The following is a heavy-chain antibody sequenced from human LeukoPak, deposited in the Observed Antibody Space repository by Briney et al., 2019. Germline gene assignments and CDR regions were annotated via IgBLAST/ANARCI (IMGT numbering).Heavy chain of an antibody. D-gene: IGHD6-6*01. CDR3: ARCAYSSSSPHWYFDL. CDR1: GGSISSGGYS. Sequence: SQTLSLTCAVSGGSISSGGYSWSWIRQPPGKGLEWIGYIYHSGSTYYNPSLKSRVAISVDRSKNQFSLKLSSVTAADTAVYYCARCAYSSSSPHWYFDLWGRGTLVTVSS. V-gene: IGHV4-30-2*01. J-gene: IGHJ2*01. CDR2: IYHSGST.